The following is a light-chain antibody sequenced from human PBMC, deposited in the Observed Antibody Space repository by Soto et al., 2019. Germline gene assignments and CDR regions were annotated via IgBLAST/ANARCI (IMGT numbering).Light chain of an antibody. CDR2: QDS. CDR1: KLGNKY. V-gene: IGLV3-1*01. CDR3: QAWDSSTAV. Sequence: SYELTKPPSVSVSPGQTASITCSGDKLGNKYTCWYQQKPGQSPVLVIYQDSKRPSGIPERFSGSNSGNTATLTISGTQAIDEADYYCQAWDSSTAVFGGGTKLTVL. J-gene: IGLJ2*01.